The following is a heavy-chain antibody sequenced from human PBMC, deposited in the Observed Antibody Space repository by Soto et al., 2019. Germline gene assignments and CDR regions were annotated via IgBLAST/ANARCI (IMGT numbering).Heavy chain of an antibody. D-gene: IGHD3-3*01. CDR1: GYNFAGYW. V-gene: IGHV5-51*01. Sequence: PGESLKISCKGSGYNFAGYWIAWVRQMPGKGLELMGTIYPSDSDTRYRPSFQGQVTISADKSISSAYLQWSSLRASDTAMYYCARGGVSTRTSDYWGQGTPVTVSS. CDR3: ARGGVSTRTSDY. CDR2: IYPSDSDT. J-gene: IGHJ4*02.